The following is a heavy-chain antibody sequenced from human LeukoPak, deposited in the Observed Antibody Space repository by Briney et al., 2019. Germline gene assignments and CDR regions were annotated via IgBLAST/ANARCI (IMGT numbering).Heavy chain of an antibody. CDR1: GFNFGVYS. CDR3: AREYCSSTSCLYDY. Sequence: GGSLRLSCAASGFNFGVYSMNWVRQAPGKGLEWVSYISSSRSTIYYADSVKGRFTISRDNAKNSLYLQMNSLRAEDTAVYYCAREYCSSTSCLYDYWGQGTLVTVSS. CDR2: ISSSRSTI. V-gene: IGHV3-48*01. D-gene: IGHD2-2*01. J-gene: IGHJ4*02.